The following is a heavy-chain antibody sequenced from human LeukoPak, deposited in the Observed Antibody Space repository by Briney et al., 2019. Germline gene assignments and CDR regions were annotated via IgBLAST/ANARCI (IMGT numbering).Heavy chain of an antibody. V-gene: IGHV3-23*01. CDR2: ISGSGGST. D-gene: IGHD2-2*01. Sequence: GGSLRLSCAASGFTFSSYAMSWVRQAPGMGLEWVSAISGSGGSTYYADSVKGRFTISRDNSKNTLYLQMNSLRAEDTAVYYCANLAIVVVPAAMNNWFDPWGQGTLVTVSS. CDR3: ANLAIVVVPAAMNNWFDP. CDR1: GFTFSSYA. J-gene: IGHJ5*02.